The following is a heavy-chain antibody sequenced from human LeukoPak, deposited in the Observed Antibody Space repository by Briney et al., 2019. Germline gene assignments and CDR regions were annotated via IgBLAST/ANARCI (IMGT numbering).Heavy chain of an antibody. Sequence: GGALLPYFSASCCPLNYYAMNWGRQAPAEGLEWLSAISGSDGHTFYADPVKGRFTLSRDNSKNTLYLQMNNLRAADTAIYYCAKVPWVGTITWGQGTLVIVAS. J-gene: IGHJ4*02. CDR3: AKVPWVGTIT. CDR1: CCPLNYYA. D-gene: IGHD1-26*01. CDR2: ISGSDGHT. V-gene: IGHV3-23*01.